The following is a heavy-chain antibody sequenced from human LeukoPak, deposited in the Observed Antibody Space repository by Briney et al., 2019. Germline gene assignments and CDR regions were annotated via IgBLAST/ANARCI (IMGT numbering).Heavy chain of an antibody. V-gene: IGHV4-38-2*01. D-gene: IGHD5-24*01. Sequence: SETLSLTCAVSGYSISSGYYWGWVRPPPGKGLEWLGTSYYSGKTYYSPSLKSRVTISVDTSKNQFSLRLSSVTAADTAVYFCMRHEEEDGYNAKPFDFWGQGTLVTVSS. J-gene: IGHJ4*02. CDR3: MRHEEEDGYNAKPFDF. CDR2: SYYSGKT. CDR1: GYSISSGYY.